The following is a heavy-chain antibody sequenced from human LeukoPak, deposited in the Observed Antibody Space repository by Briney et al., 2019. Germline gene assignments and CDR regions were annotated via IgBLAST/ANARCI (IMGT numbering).Heavy chain of an antibody. V-gene: IGHV4-34*01. CDR2: INHSGST. D-gene: IGHD6-19*01. J-gene: IGHJ4*02. CDR1: RGSLSGYY. Sequence: PETLSLTCAVYRGSLSGYYRSGIRQPPRKGLEWIGEINHSGSTNYNPSLKSRVTISVDTSKNQFSLKLSSVTAADTAVYYCARGLPRRYSSGWSLTYYFDYWGQGTLVTVSS. CDR3: ARGLPRRYSSGWSLTYYFDY.